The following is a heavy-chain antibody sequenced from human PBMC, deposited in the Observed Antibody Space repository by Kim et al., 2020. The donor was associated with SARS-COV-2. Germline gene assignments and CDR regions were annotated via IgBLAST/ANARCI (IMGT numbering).Heavy chain of an antibody. Sequence: ASVKVSCKTSGYTFTNLYIHWVRQAPGQGLEWMGWINPNSGATNYAPRFQGRVTMTSHTSISTAYMELNRLRSDDTAMYYFARSGLDSWGQGTLVTVSS. V-gene: IGHV1-2*02. CDR1: GYTFTNLY. J-gene: IGHJ4*02. CDR3: ARSGLDS. CDR2: INPNSGAT.